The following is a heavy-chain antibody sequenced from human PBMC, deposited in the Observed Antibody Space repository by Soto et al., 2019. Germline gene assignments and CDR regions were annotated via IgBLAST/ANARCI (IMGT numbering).Heavy chain of an antibody. J-gene: IGHJ4*02. D-gene: IGHD3-22*01. CDR3: VRPTRDGYGAEAYYFDS. CDR2: IFPGDSDT. V-gene: IGHV5-51*01. CDR1: GYSFTNYW. Sequence: PRESLKISCKASGYSFTNYWIGWVRQMPGKGLEWMGLIFPGDSDTRYSPSFQGQVTISADKSITTAHLQWSSLKASDTAIYFCVRPTRDGYGAEAYYFDSWGQGTLVTVSS.